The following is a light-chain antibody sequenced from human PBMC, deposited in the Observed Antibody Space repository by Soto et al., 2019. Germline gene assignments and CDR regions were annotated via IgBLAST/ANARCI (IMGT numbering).Light chain of an antibody. CDR1: SSNIESNT. CDR2: SNY. J-gene: IGLJ1*01. Sequence: VLTQPPSASGTPGQRVTISCSGSSSNIESNTVTWYQQLPGTAPKLVIYSNYDRPSGVPDRFSGSTSGTSASLVIRGLQSEDEADYYCAAWDDILNGYVFGGGTKVTVL. CDR3: AAWDDILNGYV. V-gene: IGLV1-44*01.